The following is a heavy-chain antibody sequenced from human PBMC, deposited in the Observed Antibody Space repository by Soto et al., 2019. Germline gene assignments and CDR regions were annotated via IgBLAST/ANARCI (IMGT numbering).Heavy chain of an antibody. CDR2: VRSKIHNYAT. CDR3: SGQEEGRSVVFYGRDV. V-gene: IGHV3-73*01. CDR1: GFTFSRSD. J-gene: IGHJ6*02. D-gene: IGHD2-21*01. Sequence: PGGSLRLSCSASGFTFSRSDLHWVRQPPGKGLEWVGRVRSKIHNYATSFADSVRARFTISRNDPDTTVSLEMSGLKSEDTALYYCSGQEEGRSVVFYGRDVWRRGTRVSVS.